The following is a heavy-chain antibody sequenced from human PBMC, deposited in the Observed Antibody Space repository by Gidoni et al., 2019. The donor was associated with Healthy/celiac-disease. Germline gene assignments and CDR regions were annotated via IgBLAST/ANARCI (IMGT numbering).Heavy chain of an antibody. V-gene: IGHV1-2*02. J-gene: IGHJ3*02. CDR1: GYTFTGYY. CDR2: INPNSGGT. Sequence: QVQLVQSGAEVKKPGASVKVSCKASGYTFTGYYMHWVRQAPGQGLEWMGWINPNSGGTNYAQKFQGRVTMTRDTSISTAYMELSRLRSDDTAVYYCAREGITGTTKKSDAFDIWGQGTMVTVSS. CDR3: AREGITGTTKKSDAFDI. D-gene: IGHD1-7*01.